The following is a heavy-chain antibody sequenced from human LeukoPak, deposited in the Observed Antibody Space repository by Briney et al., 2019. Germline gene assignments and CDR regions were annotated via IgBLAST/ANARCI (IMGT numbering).Heavy chain of an antibody. D-gene: IGHD6-19*01. V-gene: IGHV3-43D*04. CDR3: AKDGGSGWSLAYYYGMDV. Sequence: GGSLRLSCAASGFTFNNYAMHWVRQAPGKGLEWVALSNWDGGRTYYADSVKRRFTISRDNSENFLYLQMHSLRLEDTALYYCAKDGGSGWSLAYYYGMDVWGKGTTVTVSS. J-gene: IGHJ6*04. CDR2: SNWDGGRT. CDR1: GFTFNNYA.